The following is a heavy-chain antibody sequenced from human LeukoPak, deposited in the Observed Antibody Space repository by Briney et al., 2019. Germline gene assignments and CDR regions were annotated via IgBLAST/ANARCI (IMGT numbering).Heavy chain of an antibody. D-gene: IGHD3-3*01. V-gene: IGHV4-34*01. CDR2: INHSGST. Sequence: SETLSLTCAVYGGSFSGYYWSWIRQAPGKGLEWIGEINHSGSTNYNPSLKSRVTISVDTSKNQFSLKLSSVTAADTAVYYCARFAYDFWSGYYHFDYWGQGTLVTVSS. CDR3: ARFAYDFWSGYYHFDY. CDR1: GGSFSGYY. J-gene: IGHJ4*02.